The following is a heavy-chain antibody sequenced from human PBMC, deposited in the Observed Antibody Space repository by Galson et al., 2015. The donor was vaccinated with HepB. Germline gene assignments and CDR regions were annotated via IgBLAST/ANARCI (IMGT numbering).Heavy chain of an antibody. CDR1: GGTFSSYA. D-gene: IGHD6-6*01. Sequence: SVKVSCKASGGTFSSYAISWVRQAPGQGLEWMGGIIPIFGTANYAQKFQGGVTITADESTSTAYMELSSLRSEDTAVYYCARVYHTGYSSSPNDAFDIWGQGTMVTVSS. CDR3: ARVYHTGYSSSPNDAFDI. J-gene: IGHJ3*02. V-gene: IGHV1-69*13. CDR2: IIPIFGTA.